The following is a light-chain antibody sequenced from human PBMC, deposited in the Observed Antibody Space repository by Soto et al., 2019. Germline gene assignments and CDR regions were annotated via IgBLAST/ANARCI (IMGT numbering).Light chain of an antibody. V-gene: IGKV3-15*01. CDR3: QQYNYWPPYT. CDR2: GGS. J-gene: IGKJ2*01. CDR1: QNLGSS. Sequence: EVVMTQSPATLSASRGERVTLSCRASQNLGSSLAWYQQRPGQAPRLLLYGGSTRATGIPARFSGSGSGTEFTVTISSLQSEDFAVYYCQQYNYWPPYTFGQGTNLEFK.